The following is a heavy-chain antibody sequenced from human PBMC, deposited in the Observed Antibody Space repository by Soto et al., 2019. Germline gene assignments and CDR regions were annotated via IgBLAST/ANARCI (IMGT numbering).Heavy chain of an antibody. D-gene: IGHD2-2*01. J-gene: IGHJ4*02. CDR1: GFTFRSYW. CDR3: VRDRGYCTSTSCLNFDC. CDR2: INSDGNSA. V-gene: IGHV3-74*01. Sequence: GGSLRLSCAASGFTFRSYWMHWVRQAPGKGLVWVSRINSDGNSASYADSVKGRFSISRDNAKNTLYLQMKSLRAEDTDVYYCVRDRGYCTSTSCLNFDCWGQGTLVTVSS.